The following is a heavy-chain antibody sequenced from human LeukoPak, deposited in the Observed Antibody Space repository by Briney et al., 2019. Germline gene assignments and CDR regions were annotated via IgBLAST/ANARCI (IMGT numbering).Heavy chain of an antibody. Sequence: SETLSLTCTVSGGSISSYYWSWIRQPAGKGLEWIGRIYTSGDTNYNPSLTSRVPMAVDTSKNPFSLKPSSVTAAATAVYYCARSHGSGSYYNLNDYWGQGTLVTVSS. CDR2: IYTSGDT. D-gene: IGHD3-10*01. CDR1: GGSISSYY. J-gene: IGHJ4*02. CDR3: ARSHGSGSYYNLNDY. V-gene: IGHV4-4*07.